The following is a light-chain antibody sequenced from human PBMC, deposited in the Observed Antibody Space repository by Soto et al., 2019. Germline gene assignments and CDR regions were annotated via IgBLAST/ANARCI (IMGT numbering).Light chain of an antibody. CDR3: QQYSSSTWT. V-gene: IGKV3-20*01. CDR1: QSVSSSY. CDR2: GAS. Sequence: EIVLTQSPGTLSLSPGERATLSCGASQSVSSSYLAWYQQKPGQAPRLLIYGASSRATGIPDRFSGSGSGTDFTLTISRLEPEDFAVYYCQQYSSSTWTFGHGTKVDIK. J-gene: IGKJ1*01.